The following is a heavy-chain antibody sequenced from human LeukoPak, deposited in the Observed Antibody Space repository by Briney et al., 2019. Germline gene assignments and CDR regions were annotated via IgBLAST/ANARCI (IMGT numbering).Heavy chain of an antibody. V-gene: IGHV1-18*01. D-gene: IGHD6-19*01. CDR1: GYTFTSYG. CDR3: ARVKGNLIAVAPNGASDY. Sequence: GASVKVSCKASGYTFTSYGISWVRQAPGQGLEWKGWISAYNGNTNYAQKLQGRVTMTTDTSTSTAYMELRSLRSDDTAVYYCARVKGNLIAVAPNGASDYWGQGTLVTVSS. CDR2: ISAYNGNT. J-gene: IGHJ4*02.